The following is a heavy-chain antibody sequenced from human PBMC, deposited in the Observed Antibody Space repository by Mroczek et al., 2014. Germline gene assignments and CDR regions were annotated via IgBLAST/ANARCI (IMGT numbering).Heavy chain of an antibody. CDR2: ISGSGGST. CDR1: GFTFSSYA. V-gene: IGHV3-23*04. Sequence: VQLVAGLGEGLVQPGGSLRLSCAASGFTFSSYAMSWVRQAPGKGLEWVSAISGSGGSTYYADSVKGRFTISRDNSKNTLYLQMNSLRAEDTAVYYCAKDCLEISSGGSQIYICRDAFDIWGQGTMVTVSS. D-gene: IGHD2-15*01. J-gene: IGHJ3*02. CDR3: AKDCLEISSGGSQIYICRDAFDI.